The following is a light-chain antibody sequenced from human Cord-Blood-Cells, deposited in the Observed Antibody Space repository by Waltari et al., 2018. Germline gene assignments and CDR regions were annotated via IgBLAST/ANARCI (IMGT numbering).Light chain of an antibody. V-gene: IGKV1-39*01. CDR3: QQSYSAPYS. CDR1: QSISSY. CDR2: AAS. Sequence: DIQMTQSPSSLSASVGDRVTITCRASQSISSYLNWYQQKPGKAPKLLIYAASSLQSGGPSRFSGSGARTDFTRTISSLPPEDFATYYCQQSYSAPYSFGQGTKLEIK. J-gene: IGKJ2*03.